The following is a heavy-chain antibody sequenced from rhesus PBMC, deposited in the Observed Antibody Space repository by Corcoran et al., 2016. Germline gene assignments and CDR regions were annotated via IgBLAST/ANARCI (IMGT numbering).Heavy chain of an antibody. D-gene: IGHD1-7*02. J-gene: IGHJ5-2*02. CDR3: ARTKWNDVSLDV. V-gene: IGHV2-95*01. CDR1: GVSIHTAEQG. CDR2: IYWNVRK. Sequence: QVTLKESGPALVKPTQTLTLTCALSGVSIHTAEQGEGWIRQPPGKALDWLANIYWNVRKYYSTSLKSRLTISKDTSNNQVILTMTNMDPVDTATYYCARTKWNDVSLDVWGRGVLVTVSS.